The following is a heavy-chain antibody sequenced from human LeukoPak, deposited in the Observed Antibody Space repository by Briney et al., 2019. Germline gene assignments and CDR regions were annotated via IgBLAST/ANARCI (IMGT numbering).Heavy chain of an antibody. J-gene: IGHJ3*02. D-gene: IGHD6-19*01. V-gene: IGHV4-59*08. CDR2: IHYSGIT. CDR1: GGSISNSY. Sequence: SETLSLTCTVSGGSISNSYWSWIRQPPGKGLEWIGYIHYSGITTYNPSLKSRVTISVDTSKNQFSLRLTSVTAADTALYYCARRPAVAGMTFDIWGQGTTVSVSS. CDR3: ARRPAVAGMTFDI.